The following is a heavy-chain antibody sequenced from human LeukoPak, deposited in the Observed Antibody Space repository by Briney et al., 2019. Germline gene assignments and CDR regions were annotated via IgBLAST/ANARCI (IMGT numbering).Heavy chain of an antibody. Sequence: SETLSLTCTVSGGSISSYYWSWIRQPPGKGLEWIGYIYYSGSTNYNPPLKSRVTISVDTSKNQFSLKLSSVTAADTAVYYCARDRIAARRYWYFDLWGRGTLVTVSS. V-gene: IGHV4-59*01. CDR2: IYYSGST. D-gene: IGHD6-6*01. CDR1: GGSISSYY. J-gene: IGHJ2*01. CDR3: ARDRIAARRYWYFDL.